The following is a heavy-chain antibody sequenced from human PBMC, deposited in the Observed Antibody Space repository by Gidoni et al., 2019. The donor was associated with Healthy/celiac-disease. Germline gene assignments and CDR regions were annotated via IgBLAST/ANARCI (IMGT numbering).Heavy chain of an antibody. CDR2: ISWNSGSI. V-gene: IGHV3-9*01. CDR3: AKASYYGSGSYYNDYVDY. J-gene: IGHJ4*02. CDR1: GFTFDDYA. D-gene: IGHD3-10*01. Sequence: EVQLVESGGGLVQPGRSLRLSCAASGFTFDDYAMHWVRQAPGKGLEWVSGISWNSGSIGYADSVKGRVTISRDNAKNSLYLQMNSLRAEDTALYYCAKASYYGSGSYYNDYVDYWGQGTLVTVSS.